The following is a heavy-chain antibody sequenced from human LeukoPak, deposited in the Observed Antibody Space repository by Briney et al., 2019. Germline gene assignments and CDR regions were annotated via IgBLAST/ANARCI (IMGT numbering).Heavy chain of an antibody. CDR1: GFTLSNYW. CDR3: ARVIGWDEPFDL. CDR2: INTDGNST. D-gene: IGHD1-26*01. J-gene: IGHJ3*01. Sequence: PGGSLRLSCSASGFTLSNYWIHWVRQAPGKGLVWVSRINTDGNSTNYADSVRGRFTVSRDNAKNTLYLQMNSLRVEDTAVYYCARVIGWDEPFDLWGHGTLVTVSS. V-gene: IGHV3-74*01.